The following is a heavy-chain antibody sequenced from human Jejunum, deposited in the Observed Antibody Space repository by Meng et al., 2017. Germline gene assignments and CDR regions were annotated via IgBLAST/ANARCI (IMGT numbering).Heavy chain of an antibody. J-gene: IGHJ4*02. CDR1: GGPINSDGYT. Sequence: QLQLQQSGSGLVKPLQTLSLTCPVSGGPINSDGYTWSWIRQPPGKGLEWIGYIYHTGSPYYNPSLKSRLTISVDRSENQFSLKLSSVTAADTAVYYCARMDSAFHYFDYWGQGTLVTVSS. CDR2: IYHTGSP. V-gene: IGHV4-30-2*01. D-gene: IGHD2-2*03. CDR3: ARMDSAFHYFDY.